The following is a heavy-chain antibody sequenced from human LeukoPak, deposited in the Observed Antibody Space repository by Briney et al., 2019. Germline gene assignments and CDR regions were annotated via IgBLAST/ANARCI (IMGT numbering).Heavy chain of an antibody. D-gene: IGHD2-15*01. J-gene: IGHJ6*03. CDR3: ARELGGYYYYMDV. CDR2: IIPIFGTA. V-gene: IGHV1-69*13. CDR1: GRTFSSYA. Sequence: SVTVSCKASGRTFSSYAISWVRQAPGQGLEWMGGIIPIFGTANYAQKFQGRVTITADESTRTAYMELSSLRSEDTAVYYCARELGGYYYYMDVWGKGTTVTISS.